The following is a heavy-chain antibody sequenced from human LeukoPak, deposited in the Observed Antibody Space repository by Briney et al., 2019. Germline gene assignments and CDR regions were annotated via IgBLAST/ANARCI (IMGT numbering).Heavy chain of an antibody. CDR1: GGSISSSSYY. V-gene: IGHV4-39*07. CDR3: ARVQVDYGSGSSPRFDY. J-gene: IGHJ4*02. Sequence: SETLSLTCTVSGGSISSSSYYWGWIRQPPGKGLEWIGSIYYSGSTYYNPSLKSRVTISVDTSKNQFSLKLSSVTAADTAVYYCARVQVDYGSGSSPRFDYWGQGTLVTVSS. D-gene: IGHD3-10*01. CDR2: IYYSGST.